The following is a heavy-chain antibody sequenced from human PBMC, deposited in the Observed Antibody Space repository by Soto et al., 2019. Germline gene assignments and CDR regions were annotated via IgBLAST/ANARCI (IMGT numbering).Heavy chain of an antibody. Sequence: QVQLVQSGAEVKKPGASVRVSCKASGYTFTSYYIHWVRQAPGQGLEWMAIVNPTGGSTNYAQKFQGRITVTFDTSTSTVFMELNSLRYEDTAVYYCARHLAAGDSWGQGTPVTVSS. D-gene: IGHD6-25*01. CDR2: VNPTGGST. V-gene: IGHV1-46*03. J-gene: IGHJ4*02. CDR1: GYTFTSYY. CDR3: ARHLAAGDS.